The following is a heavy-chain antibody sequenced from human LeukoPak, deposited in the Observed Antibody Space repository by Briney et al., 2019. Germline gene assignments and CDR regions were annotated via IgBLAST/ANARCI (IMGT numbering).Heavy chain of an antibody. CDR3: ARVLYGGYPDY. CDR2: MNPNSGNT. CDR1: GYTFTSYD. J-gene: IGHJ4*02. Sequence: ASVKVSCKASGYTFTSYDINWVRQATGQGLEWMGWMNPNSGNTGYAQKFQGRVTMTRDTSTSTVYMELSSLRSEDTAVYYCARVLYGGYPDYWGQGTLVTVSS. V-gene: IGHV1-8*01. D-gene: IGHD5-12*01.